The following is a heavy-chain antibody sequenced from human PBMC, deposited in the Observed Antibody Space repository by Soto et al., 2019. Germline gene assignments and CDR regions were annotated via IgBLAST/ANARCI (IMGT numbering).Heavy chain of an antibody. CDR2: IIPIFGTA. Sequence: QVQLVQSGAEVKKPGSSVKVSCKASGGTFSSYAISWVRQAPGQGLEWMGGIIPIFGTANYAQKFQGRVTITADEPTSTAYMELSSLRSEDTAVYFCARGGADYYDSSGYYWGAFDYWGQGTMVTVSS. CDR1: GGTFSSYA. J-gene: IGHJ4*02. V-gene: IGHV1-69*12. D-gene: IGHD3-22*01. CDR3: ARGGADYYDSSGYYWGAFDY.